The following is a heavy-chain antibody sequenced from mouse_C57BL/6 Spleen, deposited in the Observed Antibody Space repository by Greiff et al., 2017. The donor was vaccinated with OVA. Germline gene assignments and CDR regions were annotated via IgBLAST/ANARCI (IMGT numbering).Heavy chain of an antibody. CDR2: IYPRDGST. J-gene: IGHJ3*01. CDR3: AREGGDGYYFAY. CDR1: GYTFTDHT. D-gene: IGHD2-3*01. Sequence: VKVVESDAELVKPGASVKISCKVSGYTFTDHTIHWMKQRPEQGLEWIGYIYPRDGSTKYNEKFKGKATLTADKSSSTAYMQLNSLTSEDSAVYFCAREGGDGYYFAYWGQGTLVTVSA. V-gene: IGHV1-78*01.